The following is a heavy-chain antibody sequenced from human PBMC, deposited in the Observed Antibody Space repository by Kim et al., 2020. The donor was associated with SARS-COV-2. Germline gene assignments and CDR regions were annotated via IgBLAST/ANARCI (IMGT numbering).Heavy chain of an antibody. J-gene: IGHJ3*02. CDR3: AREISRGDDAYDI. V-gene: IGHV4-4*02. D-gene: IGHD3-10*01. Sequence: YNPSLKSRVTISIDQAKNQLSLKLNSVTAADTAAYYCAREISRGDDAYDIWGQGTMVTVSS.